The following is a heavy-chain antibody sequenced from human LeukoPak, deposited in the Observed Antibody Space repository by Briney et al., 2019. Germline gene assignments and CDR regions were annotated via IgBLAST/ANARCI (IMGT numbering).Heavy chain of an antibody. CDR3: TTDKLWLGDNYYYYYYMDV. Sequence: GGSLRLSCAASGFTFSNAWMSWVRQAPGKGLEWVGRIKSKTDGGTTDYAAPVKGRFTISRDDSKNTLYLQMNSLKTEDTAVYYCTTDKLWLGDNYYYYYYMDVWGKGTTVTISS. V-gene: IGHV3-15*01. CDR2: IKSKTDGGTT. CDR1: GFTFSNAW. D-gene: IGHD3-10*01. J-gene: IGHJ6*03.